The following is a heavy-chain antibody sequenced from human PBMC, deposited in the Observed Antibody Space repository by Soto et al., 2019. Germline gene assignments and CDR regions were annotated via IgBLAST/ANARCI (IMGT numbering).Heavy chain of an antibody. V-gene: IGHV4-4*07. D-gene: IGHD6-19*01. CDR2: IYTSGRT. CDR1: DGSISSYY. J-gene: IGHJ4*02. Sequence: PSETLCLTCTVCDGSISSYYGSWIRQPAGKGLEWIGRIYTSGRTNYNPSLKSRVTMSVDTSKKQFSLSLTSVTAADPAVYFCAKVVAGGHLDYWGQGTLVTVSS. CDR3: AKVVAGGHLDY.